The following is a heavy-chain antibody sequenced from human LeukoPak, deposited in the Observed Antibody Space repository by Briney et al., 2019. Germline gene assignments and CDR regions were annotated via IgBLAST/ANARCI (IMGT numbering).Heavy chain of an antibody. D-gene: IGHD6-13*01. CDR2: IRIGGGGT. V-gene: IGHV3-23*01. CDR3: ARCMVLSQGWCNWFDP. J-gene: IGHJ5*02. Sequence: PGGSLRLSGAPSGFDLPPYAMTWFRQAPPKGLEWAPRIRIGGGGTYYADSVKGRFTISRDNSENTLHLQMNNLRVEDTARYFCARCMVLSQGWCNWFDPWGQGTLVTVSS. CDR1: GFDLPPYA.